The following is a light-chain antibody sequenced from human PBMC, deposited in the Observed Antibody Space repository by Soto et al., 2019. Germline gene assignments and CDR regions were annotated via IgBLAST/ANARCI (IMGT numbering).Light chain of an antibody. CDR1: QSISNW. CDR3: QQYNST. CDR2: KAS. V-gene: IGKV1-5*03. Sequence: DIQMTQSPSTLSASVGDRVTITCRASQSISNWLAWYQQKPGKAPKLLIYKASSLESGLPSRFSGSGSGTEFTLTISSLQPDDFATYYCQQYNSTFGQGTKLEIK. J-gene: IGKJ2*01.